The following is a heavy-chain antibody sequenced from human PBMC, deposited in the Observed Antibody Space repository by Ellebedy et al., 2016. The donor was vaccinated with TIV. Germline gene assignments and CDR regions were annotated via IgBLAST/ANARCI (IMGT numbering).Heavy chain of an antibody. D-gene: IGHD5-24*01. CDR2: IYQSGST. CDR1: GGSISGGGYS. Sequence: MPSETLSLTCAVSGGSISGGGYSWRWIRQPPGTGLEWIGYIYQSGSTYYNPSLNSRVTISLDRSKNQFSLKLSSVTAADTAVYYGTRVGRGRIHAAFDIWGQGTMVTVSS. J-gene: IGHJ3*02. CDR3: TRVGRGRIHAAFDI. V-gene: IGHV4-30-2*01.